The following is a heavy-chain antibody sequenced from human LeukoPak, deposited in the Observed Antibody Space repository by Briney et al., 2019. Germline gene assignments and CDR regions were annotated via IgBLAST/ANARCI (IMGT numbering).Heavy chain of an antibody. J-gene: IGHJ4*02. CDR3: AKVDSPFDY. CDR2: ISGRGGNT. D-gene: IGHD3/OR15-3a*01. CDR1: GFTFSSYA. Sequence: GGSLRLSCAASGFTFSSYAMSWVRQAPGEGREWVSAISGRGGNTYYADSGKGRFTIYRHNSKNTLYLQMNSLRAEDTAVYYCAKVDSPFDYWGQGTLVHVPS. V-gene: IGHV3-23*01.